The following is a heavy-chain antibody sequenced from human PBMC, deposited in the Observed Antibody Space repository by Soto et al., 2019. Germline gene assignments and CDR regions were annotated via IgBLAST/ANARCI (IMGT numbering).Heavy chain of an antibody. Sequence: PSETPSITCTVCGCSIYSYYWTWIRQPPGKGLEWIGYVYYTGTTTYSPSLKSRVTISVDTSMNQISLKLSSVTAADTAFYYCARLGGYYQSLDTWGQGTLVTVSS. CDR1: GCSIYSYY. V-gene: IGHV4-59*08. D-gene: IGHD3-22*01. CDR2: VYYTGTT. J-gene: IGHJ5*02. CDR3: ARLGGYYQSLDT.